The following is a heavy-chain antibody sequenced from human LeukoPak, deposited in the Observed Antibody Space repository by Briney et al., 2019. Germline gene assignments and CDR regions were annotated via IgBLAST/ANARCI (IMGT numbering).Heavy chain of an antibody. V-gene: IGHV1-3*01. J-gene: IGHJ4*02. CDR3: ARVHDYGDYVGELDY. CDR2: INAGNGNT. CDR1: GYTFTSYA. D-gene: IGHD4-17*01. Sequence: ASVKVSCKASGYTFTSYAMHWVRQAPGQRLEWMGWINAGNGNTKYSQKFQGRVTITRHTSASTAYMELSSLRSEDTAVYYCARVHDYGDYVGELDYWGQGTLVTVSS.